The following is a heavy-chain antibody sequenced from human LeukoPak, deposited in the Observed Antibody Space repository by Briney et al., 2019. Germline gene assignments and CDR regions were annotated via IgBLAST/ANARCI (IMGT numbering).Heavy chain of an antibody. CDR1: GGSISSGSYY. J-gene: IGHJ4*02. V-gene: IGHV4-61*02. CDR2: IYTSGST. Sequence: PSQTLSLTCTVSGGSISSGSYYWSWIWQPAGKGLEWIGRIYTSGSTNYNPSLKSRVTISVDTSKNQFSLKLSSVTAADTAVYYCARPDSSGSFDYWGQGTLVTVSS. CDR3: ARPDSSGSFDY. D-gene: IGHD6-19*01.